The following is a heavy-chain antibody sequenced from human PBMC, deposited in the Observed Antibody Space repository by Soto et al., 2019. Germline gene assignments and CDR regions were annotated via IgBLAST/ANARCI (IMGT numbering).Heavy chain of an antibody. CDR3: ASDTAVDSGHDPFDY. CDR2: ISSSSSYI. V-gene: IGHV3-21*01. J-gene: IGHJ4*02. Sequence: PGGSLRLSCAASGFTFSSYSMNWVRQAPGKGLEWVSSISSSSSYIYYADSVKGRFTISRDNAKNSLYLQMNSLRAEDTAVYYCASDTAVDSGHDPFDYWGPGTLVTLSS. CDR1: GFTFSSYS. D-gene: IGHD5-12*01.